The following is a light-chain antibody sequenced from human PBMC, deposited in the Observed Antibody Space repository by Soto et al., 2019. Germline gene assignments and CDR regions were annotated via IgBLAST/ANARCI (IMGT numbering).Light chain of an antibody. CDR2: AAS. J-gene: IGKJ4*01. Sequence: DIQMTQSPSSVSASVGDRVTITCRASQGISSWVAWYQQKPGKAPKLLIYAASSLQSGVPSRFSGSGSGTDFTLTISRLQPEDFATYYCQQANSFPLTVGGGTKVEIK. V-gene: IGKV1-12*01. CDR3: QQANSFPLT. CDR1: QGISSW.